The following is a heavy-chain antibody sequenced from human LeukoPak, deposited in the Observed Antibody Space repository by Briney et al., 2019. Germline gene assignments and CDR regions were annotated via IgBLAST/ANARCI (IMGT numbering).Heavy chain of an antibody. J-gene: IGHJ4*02. Sequence: PSETLSLTCTVSGGSISSFYLTWIRRPPGKGLEWIGHFHDSEGTKYSPSLKSRAAISIDTSKSQFSLMVNSVTAADTAVYYCARGDPSGRPGIGFDFWGQGTLVTVSS. CDR2: FHDSEGT. V-gene: IGHV4-59*01. D-gene: IGHD1-26*01. CDR1: GGSISSFY. CDR3: ARGDPSGRPGIGFDF.